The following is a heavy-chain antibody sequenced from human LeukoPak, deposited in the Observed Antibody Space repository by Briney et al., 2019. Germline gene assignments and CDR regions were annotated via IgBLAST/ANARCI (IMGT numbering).Heavy chain of an antibody. J-gene: IGHJ4*02. CDR3: ASSSGWYGDY. CDR1: GGTFSSYA. CDR2: IIPIFGTT. Sequence: ASVKVSCKASGGTFSSYAISWVRQAPGQGLEWMGRIIPIFGTTNYAQKFQGRVTITADKSTSTAYMELSSLRSEDTAVYYCASSSGWYGDYWGQGTLVTVSS. D-gene: IGHD6-19*01. V-gene: IGHV1-69*06.